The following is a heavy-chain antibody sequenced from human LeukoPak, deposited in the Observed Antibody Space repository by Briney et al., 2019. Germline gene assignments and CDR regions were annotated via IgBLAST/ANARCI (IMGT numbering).Heavy chain of an antibody. CDR1: GFTFSSYS. Sequence: PGGSLSLSCAASGFTFSSYSMNWVRQAPGKGLEWVSSISSSSSSYIYYADSVKGRFTISRDNAKNSLYLQMNSLRAEDTAVYYCARPSRQLPSNWWFDPWGQGTLVTVSS. CDR3: ARPSRQLPSNWWFDP. CDR2: ISSSSSSYI. D-gene: IGHD2-2*01. J-gene: IGHJ5*02. V-gene: IGHV3-21*01.